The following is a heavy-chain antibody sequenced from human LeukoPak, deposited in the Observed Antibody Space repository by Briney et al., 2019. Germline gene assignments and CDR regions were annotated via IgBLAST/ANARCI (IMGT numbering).Heavy chain of an antibody. J-gene: IGHJ2*01. V-gene: IGHV3-23*01. CDR2: ISDSGGST. CDR3: ARDSDFDL. Sequence: SGGSLRLSCAASGFTFSTYAMSWVRQAPGKGLEWVSTISDSGGSTYYADSVKGRFTISRDNSKNTLYLQMNSLRAEDTAVYYCARDSDFDLWGRGTLVTVSS. CDR1: GFTFSTYA.